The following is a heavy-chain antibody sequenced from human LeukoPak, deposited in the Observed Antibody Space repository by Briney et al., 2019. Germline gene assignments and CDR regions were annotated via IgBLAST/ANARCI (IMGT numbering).Heavy chain of an antibody. V-gene: IGHV1-3*01. CDR2: INAGNGNT. D-gene: IGHD3-3*01. CDR3: ARAPHITIFGVVIWDGMDV. CDR1: GYTFTSYA. J-gene: IGHJ6*02. Sequence: ASVKVSCKASGYTFTSYAMHWVRQAPGQRLEWMGWINAGNGNTKYSQKFQGRVTMTRNTSISTAYMELSSLRSEDTAVYYCARAPHITIFGVVIWDGMDVWGQGTTVTVSS.